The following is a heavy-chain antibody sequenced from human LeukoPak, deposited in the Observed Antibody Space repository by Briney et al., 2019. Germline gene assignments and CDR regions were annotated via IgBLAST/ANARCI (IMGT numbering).Heavy chain of an antibody. CDR3: ARADASGPFDP. CDR2: IYFGGST. Sequence: SQTLSLTCTVSGGSISSGDYYWSWVRQPPGKGLEWIGYIYFGGSTYYNPSLKSRVTISGDTSKNQFSLKLYSVTAADTALYFCARADASGPFDPWGQGTLVTVSS. J-gene: IGHJ5*02. V-gene: IGHV4-30-4*08. CDR1: GGSISSGDYY. D-gene: IGHD6-25*01.